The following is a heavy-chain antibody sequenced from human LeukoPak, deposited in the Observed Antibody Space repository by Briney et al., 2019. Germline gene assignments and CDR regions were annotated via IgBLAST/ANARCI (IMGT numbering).Heavy chain of an antibody. V-gene: IGHV4-4*07. J-gene: IGHJ5*02. CDR2: IYTSGST. CDR3: ARDPYDFWSGYPAAGTNWFDP. D-gene: IGHD3-3*01. CDR1: GGSISSYY. Sequence: PSETLSLTCTVSGGSISSYYWSWIRQPAGKGLEWIGRIYTSGSTNYNPSLKSRVTMSEDTSKNQFSLKLSSVTAADTAVYYCARDPYDFWSGYPAAGTNWFDPWGQGTLVTVSS.